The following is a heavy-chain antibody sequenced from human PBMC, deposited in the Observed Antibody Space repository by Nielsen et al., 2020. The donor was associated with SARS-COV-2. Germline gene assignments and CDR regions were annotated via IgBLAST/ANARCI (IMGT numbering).Heavy chain of an antibody. V-gene: IGHV4-30-4*01. J-gene: IGHJ6*02. D-gene: IGHD4-17*01. CDR2: IYNSGST. CDR3: ARDAYGDSSFYSYGLDV. Sequence: SETLSLTCTVSGGSITSGDYFWSWIRQPPGKGLEWIGYIYNSGSTSYNPSLKSRLTISVDTSKNQFSLKLSSVTAADTAVYYCARDAYGDSSFYSYGLDVWGQGTTVAVSS. CDR1: GGSITSGDYF.